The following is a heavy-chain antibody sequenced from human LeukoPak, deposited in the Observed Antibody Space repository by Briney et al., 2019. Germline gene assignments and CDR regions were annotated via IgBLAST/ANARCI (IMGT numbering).Heavy chain of an antibody. CDR1: GGSISTYY. CDR2: IYDSGST. CDR3: ASSDGYGLVGI. J-gene: IGHJ3*02. D-gene: IGHD3-10*01. Sequence: SETLSLTCTVSGGSISTYYWSWIRQPPGKKLEWLGYIYDSGSTNYNPSINSLVTISIEPSKNQLSLKLSSVSAADTAVYYCASSDGYGLVGIWGQGTMVTVSS. V-gene: IGHV4-59*01.